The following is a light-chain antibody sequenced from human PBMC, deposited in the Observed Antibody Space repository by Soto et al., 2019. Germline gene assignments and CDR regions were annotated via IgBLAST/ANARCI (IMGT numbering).Light chain of an antibody. V-gene: IGLV1-47*01. CDR3: AAWDDSLYVV. J-gene: IGLJ2*01. Sequence: QSVLTQPPSASGTPGQRVTISCSGSSSNIGSNYVYWYQQLPGTAPKLLIYRNNQRPSGVPDRFSGSKSGTSVSLAISGLRSEDEDDYYCAAWDDSLYVVFGGGTQLTVL. CDR2: RNN. CDR1: SSNIGSNY.